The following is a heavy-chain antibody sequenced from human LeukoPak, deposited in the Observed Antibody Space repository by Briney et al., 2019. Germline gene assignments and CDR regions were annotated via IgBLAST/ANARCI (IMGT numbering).Heavy chain of an antibody. CDR1: GYTFTSYD. V-gene: IGHV1-8*01. CDR2: MNPNSGNT. J-gene: IGHJ5*02. D-gene: IGHD6-13*01. CDR3: ARDLGSSWYFGWFDP. Sequence: ASVKVSCKASGYTFTSYDINWVRQATGQGLEWMGWMNPNSGNTGYAQKFQGRVTMTRDTSISTASMELSSLRSDDTAVYYCARDLGSSWYFGWFDPWGQGTLVTVSS.